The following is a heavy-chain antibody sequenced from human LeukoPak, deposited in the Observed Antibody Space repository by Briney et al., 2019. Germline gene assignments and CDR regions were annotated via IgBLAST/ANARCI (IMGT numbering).Heavy chain of an antibody. Sequence: QPGGSLRLSCAASGFTFSNYAMSWVRQAPGQGLEWVSVISGSGGRTFYADSVKGRFTISRDNSKNTLYLQMNSLRAEDTAVYYCAKSQGIYDSSGYYYDYWGQGTLVTVSS. CDR3: AKSQGIYDSSGYYYDY. J-gene: IGHJ4*02. CDR2: ISGSGGRT. V-gene: IGHV3-23*01. D-gene: IGHD3-22*01. CDR1: GFTFSNYA.